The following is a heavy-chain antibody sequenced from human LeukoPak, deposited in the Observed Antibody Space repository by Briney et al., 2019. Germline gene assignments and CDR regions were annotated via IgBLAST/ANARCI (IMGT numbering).Heavy chain of an antibody. J-gene: IGHJ4*02. V-gene: IGHV1-69*10. CDR3: ARERRAWGEDF. CDR1: GGTFSSYA. CDR2: IIPMLGTA. Sequence: ASVKVSCKASGGTFSSYAISWVRQAPGQGLEWMGGIIPMLGTANNAQKFQGRVTITADKSTSTAYMELSSLGSEDTAVYYCARERRAWGEDFWGQGTLVTVSS. D-gene: IGHD3-16*01.